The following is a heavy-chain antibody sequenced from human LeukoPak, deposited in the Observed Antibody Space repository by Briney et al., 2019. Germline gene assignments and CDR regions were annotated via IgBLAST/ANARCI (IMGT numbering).Heavy chain of an antibody. V-gene: IGHV3-23*01. D-gene: IGHD3-3*01. Sequence: GGSLRLSCAASGFTFSSYAMSWVRQAPGKGLEWVSAISGSGGSTYYADSVKGRFTISRDNSKNTLYLQMNSLRAEDTAVYYCAKGVVYDFWSGHTKYNWFDPWGQGTLVTVSS. CDR3: AKGVVYDFWSGHTKYNWFDP. CDR2: ISGSGGST. J-gene: IGHJ5*02. CDR1: GFTFSSYA.